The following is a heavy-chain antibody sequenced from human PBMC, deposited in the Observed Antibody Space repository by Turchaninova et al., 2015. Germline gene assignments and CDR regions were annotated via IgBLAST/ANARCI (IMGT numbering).Heavy chain of an antibody. J-gene: IGHJ2*01. CDR1: GFTCSDYA. D-gene: IGHD4-17*01. Sequence: EVQLLESGGNLVQPGGSLRLSWAAFGFTCSDYAMSWVRQAPGKGLEWVSTISGRGGNTYYADSVKGRFTISRDDSKNTLYLQMNSLRAEDTAVYYCAKVAGDYSPWYFDLWGRGTLVTVSS. V-gene: IGHV3-23*01. CDR3: AKVAGDYSPWYFDL. CDR2: ISGRGGNT.